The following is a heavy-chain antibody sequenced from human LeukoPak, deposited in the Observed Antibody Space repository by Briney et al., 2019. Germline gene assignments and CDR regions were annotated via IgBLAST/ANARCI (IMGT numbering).Heavy chain of an antibody. V-gene: IGHV1-18*01. J-gene: IGHJ4*02. CDR1: GHRFITFG. CDR3: ARFQASEFRGFDH. CDR2: INPYNGNR. Sequence: ASVKVSCKTSGHRFITFGINWVRQAPGQGLEWMGWINPYNGNRYYAKKFQGRFNMTTDTSTSTVYLELQTLTSDDTAIYYCARFQASEFRGFDHWGQGTLITVSS. D-gene: IGHD3-10*01.